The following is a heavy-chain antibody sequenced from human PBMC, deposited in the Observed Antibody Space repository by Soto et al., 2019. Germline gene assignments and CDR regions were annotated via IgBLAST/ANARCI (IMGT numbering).Heavy chain of an antibody. J-gene: IGHJ4*02. CDR3: TRASSLDFDF. CDR1: EFTFGDYA. CDR2: IRRNAYGGTT. V-gene: IGHV3-49*04. Sequence: CLRLSCTPSEFTFGDYALSWVRQAPGKGLEWVGFIRRNAYGGTTDYAASVKGRFTISRDDSKSIAYLQMNSLRTEDTALYYCTRASSLDFDFWGQGTLVTVSS. D-gene: IGHD3-16*01.